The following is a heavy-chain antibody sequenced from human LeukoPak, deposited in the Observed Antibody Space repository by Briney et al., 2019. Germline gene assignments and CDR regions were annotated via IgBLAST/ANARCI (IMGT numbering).Heavy chain of an antibody. D-gene: IGHD6-19*01. CDR1: GFTFSAFH. CDR3: TTYTSGHY. CDR2: ITTKAESYAT. Sequence: GGSLRLSCAASGFTFSAFHMHGFRQASGKGLEWVGRITTKAESYATAYAASVKGRFTVSRDDSKNTAYLQMSSLKTDDTALYYCTTYTSGHYWGQGTLVTVSS. V-gene: IGHV3-73*01. J-gene: IGHJ4*02.